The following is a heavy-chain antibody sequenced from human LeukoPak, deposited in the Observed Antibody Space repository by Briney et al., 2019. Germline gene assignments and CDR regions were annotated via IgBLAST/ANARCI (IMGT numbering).Heavy chain of an antibody. CDR3: ARERDIVVVPAASPHLPFDY. CDR1: GFTFSSYS. V-gene: IGHV3-21*01. J-gene: IGHJ4*02. D-gene: IGHD2-2*01. CDR2: ISSSSSYI. Sequence: GGSLRLSCAASGFTFSSYSMNWVRQAPGKGLEWVSSISSSSSYIYYADSVKGRFTISRDNAKNSLCLQMNSLRAEDTAVYYCARERDIVVVPAASPHLPFDYWGQGTLVTVSS.